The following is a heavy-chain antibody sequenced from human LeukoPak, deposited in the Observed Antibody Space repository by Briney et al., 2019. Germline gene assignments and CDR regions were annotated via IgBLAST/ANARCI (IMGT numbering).Heavy chain of an antibody. J-gene: IGHJ4*02. D-gene: IGHD3-10*01. CDR1: GGSISSSSYY. CDR3: AREKGYYGSGSYADY. V-gene: IGHV4-39*02. CDR2: IYYSGST. Sequence: SETLSLTCTVSGGSISSSSYYWGWIRQPPGKGLEWIGSIYYSGSTYYNPSLKSRVTISVDTSKNQFSLKLSSVTAADTAVYYCAREKGYYGSGSYADYWGQGTLVTVSS.